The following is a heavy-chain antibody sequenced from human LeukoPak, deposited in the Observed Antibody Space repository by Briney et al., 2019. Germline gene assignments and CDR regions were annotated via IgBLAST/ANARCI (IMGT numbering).Heavy chain of an antibody. V-gene: IGHV1-24*01. J-gene: IGHJ4*02. D-gene: IGHD1-20*01. CDR3: ARVQPKSGTITGVSNFDY. CDR1: GYTLTELS. Sequence: GTSVKVSCKVSGYTLTELSMHWVRQAPGKGLEWMGGFDPEDGETIYAQKFQGRVTMTTDTSTSTAYMELRSLRSDDTAVYYCARVQPKSGTITGVSNFDYWGQGTLVTVSS. CDR2: FDPEDGET.